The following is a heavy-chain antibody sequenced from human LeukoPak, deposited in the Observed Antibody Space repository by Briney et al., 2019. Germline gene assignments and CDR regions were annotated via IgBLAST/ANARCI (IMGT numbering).Heavy chain of an antibody. Sequence: PGGSLRLSCAASGFTFSSYSMNWVRQAPGKGLEWVSSISSSSSYIYYADSVKGRFTISRDNSKNTLYLQMNSLRAEDTAVYYCAKALEMATILGYFDYWGQGTLVTVSS. J-gene: IGHJ4*02. CDR1: GFTFSSYS. V-gene: IGHV3-21*04. CDR2: ISSSSSYI. CDR3: AKALEMATILGYFDY. D-gene: IGHD5-24*01.